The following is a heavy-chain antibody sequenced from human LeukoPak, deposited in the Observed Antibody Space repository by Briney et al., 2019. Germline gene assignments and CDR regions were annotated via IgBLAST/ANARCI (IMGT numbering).Heavy chain of an antibody. Sequence: GESLKISCKGSGNSFTDYWIGWVRQMPGKGLEWMGIIYPGDSDTRSSPSFQGQVTTTDDKSNSTPYLQWSSLKASDTGMYYCARSYYDTSIYAMDVWGQGTTVTVSS. J-gene: IGHJ6*02. CDR3: ARSYYDTSIYAMDV. CDR2: IYPGDSDT. V-gene: IGHV5-51*01. CDR1: GNSFTDYW. D-gene: IGHD3-10*01.